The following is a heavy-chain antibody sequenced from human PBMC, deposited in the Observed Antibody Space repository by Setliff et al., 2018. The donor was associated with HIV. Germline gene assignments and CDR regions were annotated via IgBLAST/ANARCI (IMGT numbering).Heavy chain of an antibody. J-gene: IGHJ4*02. CDR2: ISWNSGNI. CDR3: ARENNRGWHWLDPFDY. D-gene: IGHD6-19*01. V-gene: IGHV3-9*01. CDR1: GFTFSNYA. Sequence: GGSLRLSCAASGFTFSNYAMNWVRQAPGKGLEWVSGISWNSGNIGYADSVKGRFTISRDNARNSLYLQMNSLRAEDTALYYCARENNRGWHWLDPFDYWGQGTLVTVSS.